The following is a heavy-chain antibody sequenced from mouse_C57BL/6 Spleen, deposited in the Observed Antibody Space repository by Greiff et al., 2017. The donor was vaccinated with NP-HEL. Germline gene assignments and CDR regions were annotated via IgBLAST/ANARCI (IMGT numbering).Heavy chain of an antibody. CDR1: GYAFSSYW. D-gene: IGHD1-1*01. V-gene: IGHV1-80*01. Sequence: QVQLKESGAELVKPGASVKISCKASGYAFSSYWMNWVKQRPGKGLEWIGQIYPGDGDTNYNGKFKGKATLTADKSSSTAYMQLSSLTSEDSAVYFCARGGYYGSYFDDWGQGTTLTVSS. J-gene: IGHJ2*01. CDR3: ARGGYYGSYFDD. CDR2: IYPGDGDT.